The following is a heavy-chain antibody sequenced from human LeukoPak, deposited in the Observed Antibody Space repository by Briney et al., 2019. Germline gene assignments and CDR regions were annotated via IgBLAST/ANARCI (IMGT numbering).Heavy chain of an antibody. CDR3: ATDNGYRYGSFDD. CDR2: ISTYNGNT. D-gene: IGHD5-18*01. V-gene: IGHV1-18*01. Sequence: ASVKVSFKASGYTFTNYGISWVRQAPGQGLEWMGWISTYNGNTKYAQKLQGRGTMTTDTSTSTAYMELRSLRSDDTAVYYCATDNGYRYGSFDDWGQGTLVTVSS. CDR1: GYTFTNYG. J-gene: IGHJ4*02.